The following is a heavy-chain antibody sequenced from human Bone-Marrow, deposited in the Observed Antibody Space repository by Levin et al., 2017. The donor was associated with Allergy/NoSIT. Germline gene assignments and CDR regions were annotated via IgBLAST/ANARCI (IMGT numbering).Heavy chain of an antibody. CDR1: GVSISNYY. V-gene: IGHV4-59*01. CDR3: ARVAYYDFWSGYGMDV. Sequence: SSETLSLTCNVSGVSISNYYWSWIRQPPGKGLEWIGQIYHSGATQYNPSLKSRVTISVDMSKNKFSLTLSPVTAADTAFYYCARVAYYDFWSGYGMDVWGPGTTVTVSS. CDR2: IYHSGAT. J-gene: IGHJ6*02. D-gene: IGHD3-3*01.